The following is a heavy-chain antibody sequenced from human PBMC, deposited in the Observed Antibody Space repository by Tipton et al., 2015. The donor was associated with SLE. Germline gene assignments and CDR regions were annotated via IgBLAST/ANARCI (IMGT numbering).Heavy chain of an antibody. CDR2: INHSGST. CDR3: ARGLRITMVRGVPFDY. CDR1: GVSIGSYY. Sequence: TLSLTCSVSGVSIGSYYWSWIRQPPGKGLEWIGEINHSGSTNYNPSLKSRVTISVDTSKNQFSLKLSSVTAADTAVYYCARGLRITMVRGVPFDYWGQGTLVTVSS. D-gene: IGHD3-10*01. J-gene: IGHJ4*02. V-gene: IGHV4-34*01.